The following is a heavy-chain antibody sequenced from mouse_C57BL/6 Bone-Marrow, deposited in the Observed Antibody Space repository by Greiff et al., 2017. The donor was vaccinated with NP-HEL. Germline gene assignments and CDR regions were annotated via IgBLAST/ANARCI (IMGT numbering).Heavy chain of an antibody. V-gene: IGHV14-4*01. CDR1: GFNFKDYY. CDR2: IDPENGDT. Sequence: EVKLQESGAELVRPGASVKLSCTASGFNFKDYYMHWVKQRPEQGLEWIGWIDPENGDTEYASKFQGKATITADTSSNTAYLQRSSLTSEDTAVYYCSNFLDYGGQGTTLTVSS. J-gene: IGHJ2*01. CDR3: SNFLDY.